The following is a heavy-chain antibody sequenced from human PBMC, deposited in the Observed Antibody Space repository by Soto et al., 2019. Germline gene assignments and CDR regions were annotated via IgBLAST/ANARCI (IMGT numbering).Heavy chain of an antibody. D-gene: IGHD2-21*01. CDR2: ISPKSTFR. V-gene: IGHV3-11*06. CDR1: GFPFNDYY. Sequence: RRLSCATSGFPFNDYYMTWIRQAPGKGLEWLSHISPKSTFRNYADSVKGRFTISRDNTESSLFLQMNSLGVDDTAVYSCVRGGGGGLFEHWGQGVLVTVSS. CDR3: VRGGGGGLFEH. J-gene: IGHJ4*02.